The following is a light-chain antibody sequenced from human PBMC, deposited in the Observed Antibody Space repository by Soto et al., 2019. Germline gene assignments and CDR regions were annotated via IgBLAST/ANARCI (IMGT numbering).Light chain of an antibody. CDR2: AAS. V-gene: IGKV1-39*01. CDR1: QGFSTY. CDR3: QQSYNTTWT. Sequence: IQFTQSPSSLSASVGDRVTITCRASQGFSTYLNWYQQKPGKAPKLLIYAASSLQSGVPSRFSGSGSETDFTLTISSLQPEDFATYSCQQSYNTTWTFGQGTKVDIK. J-gene: IGKJ1*01.